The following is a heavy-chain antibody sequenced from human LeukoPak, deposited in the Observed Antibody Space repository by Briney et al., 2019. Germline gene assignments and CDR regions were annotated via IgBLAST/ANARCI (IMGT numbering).Heavy chain of an antibody. CDR2: IHYTGST. CDR3: ARGGWSHGY. J-gene: IGHJ4*02. CDR1: GGSINSYY. D-gene: IGHD2-15*01. V-gene: IGHV4-59*01. Sequence: SETLSLTCTVSGGSINSYYWSWVRQPPGKRMAWIGYIHYTGSTNYNPSLESRVTISVDTSKNQISLKVNSVTAADTAVYHCARGGWSHGYWGQGILVTVSS.